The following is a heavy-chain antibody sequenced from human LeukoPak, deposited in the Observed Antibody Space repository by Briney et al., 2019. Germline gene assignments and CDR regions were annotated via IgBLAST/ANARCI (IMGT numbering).Heavy chain of an antibody. J-gene: IGHJ4*02. CDR2: IYYSGST. D-gene: IGHD6-19*01. CDR3: ARASGIAVAGTPPLYYYFDY. Sequence: SETLSLTCTVSGGSISSSSYYWGWIRQPPGKGLEWIGSIYYSGSTYYNPSLKSRFTISVDTSKNQFSLKLSSVTAADTAVYYCARASGIAVAGTPPLYYYFDYWGQGTLVTVSS. V-gene: IGHV4-39*07. CDR1: GGSISSSSYY.